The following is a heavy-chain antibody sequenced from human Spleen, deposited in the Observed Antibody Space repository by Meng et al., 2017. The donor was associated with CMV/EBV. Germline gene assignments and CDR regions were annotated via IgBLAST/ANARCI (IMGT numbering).Heavy chain of an antibody. J-gene: IGHJ6*02. D-gene: IGHD6-6*01. CDR1: GFTFSSYS. CDR3: AREPGYSSSDLGHYYGMDV. CDR2: ISSSSSYI. Sequence: ETLSLTCAASGFTFSSYSMNWVRQAPGKGLEWVSSISSSSSYIYYADSVKGRFTISRDNAKNSLYLQMNSLRAEDTAVYYCAREPGYSSSDLGHYYGMDVWGQGTTVTISS. V-gene: IGHV3-21*01.